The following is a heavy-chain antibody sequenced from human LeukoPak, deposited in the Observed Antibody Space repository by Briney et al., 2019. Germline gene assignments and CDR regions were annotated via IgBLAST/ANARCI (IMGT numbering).Heavy chain of an antibody. D-gene: IGHD4-17*01. Sequence: PSETLSLTCTVSGGXISSYYWSWIRQPPGKGLEWIGYIYYSGSTNYNPSLKSRVTISVDTSKNQFSLKLSSVTAADTAVYYCAREAYGDLLSYFDYWGQGTLVTVSS. CDR3: AREAYGDLLSYFDY. J-gene: IGHJ4*02. CDR2: IYYSGST. CDR1: GGXISSYY. V-gene: IGHV4-59*01.